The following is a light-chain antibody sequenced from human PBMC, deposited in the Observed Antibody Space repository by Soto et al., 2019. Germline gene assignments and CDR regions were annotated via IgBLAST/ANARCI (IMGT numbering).Light chain of an antibody. CDR2: EVT. J-gene: IGLJ1*01. V-gene: IGLV2-14*01. CDR1: SSHVGFYNS. Sequence: QSVLTQPASVCGSPGQSIAISCTGSSSHVGFYNSISWYQQHPGKVPKLIIYEVTNRPSGVSNDFTGSKSGNTASLTSSGLHAEDEADNYCGTNTNSSTRVFGSGAKVTVL. CDR3: GTNTNSSTRV.